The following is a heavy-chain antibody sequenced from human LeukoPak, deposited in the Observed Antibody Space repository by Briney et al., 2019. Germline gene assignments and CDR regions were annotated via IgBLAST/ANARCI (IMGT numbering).Heavy chain of an antibody. D-gene: IGHD2-2*01. J-gene: IGHJ5*02. CDR3: ARRLTQYDCFDP. CDR2: TYYRSTWYN. Sequence: SQTLSLTCVISGDGVSSNSVTWNWIRQSPSRGLEWLGRTYYRSTWYNDYAVSVRGRITVNPDTSKNQFSLHLNSVTPEDTAVYYCARRLTQYDCFDPWGQGILVTVSS. CDR1: GDGVSSNSVT. V-gene: IGHV6-1*01.